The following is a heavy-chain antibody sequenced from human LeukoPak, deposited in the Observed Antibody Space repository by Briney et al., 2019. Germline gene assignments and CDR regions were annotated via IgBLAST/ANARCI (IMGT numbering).Heavy chain of an antibody. CDR3: ARVRRDGYNWVFDY. Sequence: SETLSLTCTVSGGSISNSAYYWGWIRQPPGKGLEWIGEINHSGSTNYNPSLKSRVTISVDTSKNQFSLKLSSVTAADTAVYYCARVRRDGYNWVFDYWGQGTLVTVSS. J-gene: IGHJ4*02. CDR2: INHSGST. CDR1: GGSISNSAYY. V-gene: IGHV4-39*07. D-gene: IGHD5-24*01.